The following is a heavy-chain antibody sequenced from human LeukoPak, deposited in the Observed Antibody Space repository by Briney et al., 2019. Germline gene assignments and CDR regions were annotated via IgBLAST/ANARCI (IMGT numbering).Heavy chain of an antibody. CDR2: ISAYNGNT. V-gene: IGHV1-18*01. CDR3: ARDLLRYFDWLPLYNWFDP. D-gene: IGHD3-9*01. CDR1: GYTFISYG. J-gene: IGHJ5*02. Sequence: GASVKVSCKASGYTFISYGISWVRQAPGQGLEWMGRISAYNGNTNYAQKLQGRVTMTTDTSTSTAYMELRSLRSDDTAVYYCARDLLRYFDWLPLYNWFDPWGQGTLVTVSS.